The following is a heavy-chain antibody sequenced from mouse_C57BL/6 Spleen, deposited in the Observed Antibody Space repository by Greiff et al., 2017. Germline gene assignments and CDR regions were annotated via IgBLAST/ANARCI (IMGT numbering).Heavy chain of an antibody. V-gene: IGHV1-80*01. Sequence: VQLQQSGAELVKPGASVKISCKASGYAFSSYWMNWVKQRPGTGLEWIGQIYPGDGDTNYNGKFKGKATLTADKSSSTAYMQLSSLTSEDSAVYFWSRSRFDGCFAYWGEGTLVTVSA. CDR2: IYPGDGDT. CDR3: SRSRFDGCFAY. J-gene: IGHJ3*01. D-gene: IGHD2-3*01. CDR1: GYAFSSYW.